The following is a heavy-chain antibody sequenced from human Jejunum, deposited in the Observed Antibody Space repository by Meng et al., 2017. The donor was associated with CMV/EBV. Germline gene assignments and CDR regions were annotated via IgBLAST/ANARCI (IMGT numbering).Heavy chain of an antibody. V-gene: IGHV4-59*12. CDR3: ARDTFDRRNGMDV. CDR1: VGSITNYY. CDR2: ASHSGST. D-gene: IGHD3-10*01. Sequence: VSVGSITNYYWSWIRQPPGKGLEWIGYASHSGSTNYNPSLKSRVTMSVDTSKRQFSLKLNSVTVADTAVYYCARDTFDRRNGMDVWGQGTSGTVSS. J-gene: IGHJ6*02.